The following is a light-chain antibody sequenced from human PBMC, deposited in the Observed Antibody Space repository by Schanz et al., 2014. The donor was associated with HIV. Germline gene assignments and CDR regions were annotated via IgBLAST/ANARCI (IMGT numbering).Light chain of an antibody. CDR1: NSDVGSYNF. CDR3: CSYAGRSTVV. J-gene: IGLJ3*02. Sequence: QSALTQPASVSGSPGQSITISCTGTNSDVGSYNFVSWYQQHPGKAPKLMIYEVIKRPSGVSNRFSGSKSGNTASLTISGLQAEDEADYYCCSYAGRSTVVFGGGTKLTV. CDR2: EVI. V-gene: IGLV2-23*02.